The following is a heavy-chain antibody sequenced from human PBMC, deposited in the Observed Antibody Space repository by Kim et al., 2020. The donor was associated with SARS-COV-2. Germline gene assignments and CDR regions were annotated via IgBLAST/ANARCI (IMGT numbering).Heavy chain of an antibody. Sequence: GGSLRLSCAASGFTFSSYGMHWVRQAPGKGLEWVVVIWYDGSNKYYADSVKGRFTISRDNSKNTLYLQMNSLRAEDTAVYYCAKEASGAYIDDWGQGTLVTVSS. CDR1: GFTFSSYG. D-gene: IGHD3-16*01. J-gene: IGHJ4*02. V-gene: IGHV3-33*06. CDR2: IWYDGSNK. CDR3: AKEASGAYIDD.